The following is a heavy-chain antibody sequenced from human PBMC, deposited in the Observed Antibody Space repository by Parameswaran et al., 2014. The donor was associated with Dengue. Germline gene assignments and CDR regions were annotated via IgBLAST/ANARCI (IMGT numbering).Heavy chain of an antibody. CDR3: ARDREEMATITGY. CDR2: ISAYNGNT. Sequence: VRQMPGKGLEWMGWISAYNGNTNYAQKLQGRVTMTTDTSTSTAYMELRSLRSDDTAVYYCARDREEMATITGYWGQGTLVTVSS. V-gene: IGHV1-18*01. J-gene: IGHJ4*02. D-gene: IGHD5-24*01.